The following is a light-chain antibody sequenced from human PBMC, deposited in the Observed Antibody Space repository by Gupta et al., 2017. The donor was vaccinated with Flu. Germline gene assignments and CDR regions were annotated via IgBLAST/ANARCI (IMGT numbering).Light chain of an antibody. CDR1: QSVISI. Sequence: EIVMTQSPASLSVSPGERANLSCSARQSVISILPWYQQKPGQAPMLLNYGASTSATGSPARCSGSGCGTEFTLTISSLQSEDFAVYYCQQYNNEFPWTFGQGTKVEIK. CDR2: GAS. V-gene: IGKV3-15*01. J-gene: IGKJ1*01. CDR3: QQYNNEFPWT.